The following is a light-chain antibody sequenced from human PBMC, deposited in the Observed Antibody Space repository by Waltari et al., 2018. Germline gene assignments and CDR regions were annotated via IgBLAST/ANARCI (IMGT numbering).Light chain of an antibody. CDR1: SSGVGCLKY. CDR2: DVS. J-gene: IGLJ2*01. Sequence: QSALTQPDSVSGSPGQSITISCTGTSSGVGCLKYGSCYHQPPGKAPKVSIYDVSNRASGVPNRFSGSKSGNSASLTISGLQAEDEADYYCSSYTSSTTGIFGGGTRLTVL. V-gene: IGLV2-14*01. CDR3: SSYTSSTTGI.